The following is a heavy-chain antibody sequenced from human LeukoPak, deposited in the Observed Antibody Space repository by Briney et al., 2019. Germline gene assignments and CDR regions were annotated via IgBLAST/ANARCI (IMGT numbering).Heavy chain of an antibody. J-gene: IGHJ1*01. CDR1: GGSISSTNW. CDR2: ISHSGST. Sequence: SGTLSLTCAVSGGSISSTNWWSWVRQPPGKGLEWIGEISHSGSTNYNPSLKSRVTISVDKSKNQFSLKLSSVTAADTAVYYCARDYVGATRDQAFQHWGQGTLVTVSS. V-gene: IGHV4-4*02. D-gene: IGHD1-26*01. CDR3: ARDYVGATRDQAFQH.